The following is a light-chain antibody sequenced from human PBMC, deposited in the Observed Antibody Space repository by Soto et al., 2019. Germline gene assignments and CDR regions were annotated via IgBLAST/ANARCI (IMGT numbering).Light chain of an antibody. J-gene: IGKJ1*01. V-gene: IGKV1-5*01. CDR3: QQYRT. CDR2: DAS. Sequence: DIQMTQPPSTPSASVGDRVTITCRASQIISSWLAWYQQKPGKAPKLLIYDASSLETGVPSRFSGSGSGTEFTLTISSLQPEDFATYYCQQYRTFGQGTKVDIK. CDR1: QIISSW.